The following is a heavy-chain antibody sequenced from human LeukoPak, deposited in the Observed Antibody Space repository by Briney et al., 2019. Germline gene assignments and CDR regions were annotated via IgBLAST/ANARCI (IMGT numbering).Heavy chain of an antibody. V-gene: IGHV1-46*01. Sequence: ASVKVSCKASGYTFTNYYMHWVRQAPGQGLEWMGIINPSGGITNYAQKFQGRVTMTRDMSTSTVYMELSSLRSEDTAVYYCARVSVGATMLAYFDYWGQGTLVTVSS. J-gene: IGHJ4*02. CDR3: ARVSVGATMLAYFDY. CDR2: INPSGGIT. CDR1: GYTFTNYY. D-gene: IGHD1-26*01.